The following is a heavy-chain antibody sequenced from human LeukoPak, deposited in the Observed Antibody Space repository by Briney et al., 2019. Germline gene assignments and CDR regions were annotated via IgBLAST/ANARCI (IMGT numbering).Heavy chain of an antibody. CDR3: ARAVDTAPRD. Sequence: SETLSLTCAVYGGSFSGYYWSWIRQPPGKGLEWIGYIYYSGSTNYNPSLKSRVTISVDTSKNQFSLKLSSVTAADTAVYYCARAVDTAPRDWGQGTLVTVSS. D-gene: IGHD5-18*01. J-gene: IGHJ4*02. CDR2: IYYSGST. CDR1: GGSFSGYY. V-gene: IGHV4-59*01.